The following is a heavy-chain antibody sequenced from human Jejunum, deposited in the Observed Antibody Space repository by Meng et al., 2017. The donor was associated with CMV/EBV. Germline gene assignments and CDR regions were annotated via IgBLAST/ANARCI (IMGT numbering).Heavy chain of an antibody. CDR2: MSYDGGNE. CDR3: AREDDYRNYFDF. V-gene: IGHV3-30-3*01. J-gene: IGHJ4*02. D-gene: IGHD4-11*01. CDR1: GFTFSNYV. Sequence: AASGFTFSNYVLHWVRQAPGKGLECVAVMSYDGGNEYYAASVKGRFTISRDSSKNTLYLQMDSLRPEDTVVYYCAREDDYRNYFDFWGQGTLVTVSS.